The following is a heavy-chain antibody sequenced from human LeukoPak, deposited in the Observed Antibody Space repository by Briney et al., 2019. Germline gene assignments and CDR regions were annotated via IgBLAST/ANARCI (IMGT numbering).Heavy chain of an antibody. CDR3: TTGIRGD. CDR1: GFIVTNSW. CDR2: IQSKTDGGKT. Sequence: PGGSLRLSCAASGFIVTNSWMIWVRQAQWKGLEWAGRIQSKTDGGKTDYAAPVKGRFTISRDDSKNTLYLQMNSLKTEDTAIYYCTTGIRGDWGQGTLVTVSS. J-gene: IGHJ4*02. V-gene: IGHV3-15*07. D-gene: IGHD3-3*02.